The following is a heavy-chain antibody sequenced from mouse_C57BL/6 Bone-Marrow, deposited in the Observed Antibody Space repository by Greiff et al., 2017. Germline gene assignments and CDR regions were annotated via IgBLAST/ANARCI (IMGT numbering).Heavy chain of an antibody. V-gene: IGHV1-81*01. J-gene: IGHJ4*01. CDR1: GYTFTSYG. Sequence: QVQLQQSGAELARPGASVKLSCKASGYTFTSYGISWVKQRTGQGLEWIGEIHPRSGNTYYNEKFKGKATLTADKSSSTAYMVLRSLTSEDSAVYFCARSPTAYYYYAMDYWGQGTSVTVSS. CDR2: IHPRSGNT. D-gene: IGHD4-1*02. CDR3: ARSPTAYYYYAMDY.